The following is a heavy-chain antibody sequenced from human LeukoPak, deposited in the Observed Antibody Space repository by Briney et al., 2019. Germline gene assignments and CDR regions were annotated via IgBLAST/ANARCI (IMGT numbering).Heavy chain of an antibody. CDR3: AKDLKSWELPNY. CDR1: GFTFSSYA. V-gene: IGHV3-23*01. D-gene: IGHD1-26*01. CDR2: ISGSGGST. Sequence: GGSLRLSCAASGFTFSSYAMSWVRQAPGKGLEWVSAISGSGGSTYYADSVKGRFTISRDNSKNTLYLQMNSLRAGDTAVYYCAKDLKSWELPNYWGQGTLVTVSS. J-gene: IGHJ4*02.